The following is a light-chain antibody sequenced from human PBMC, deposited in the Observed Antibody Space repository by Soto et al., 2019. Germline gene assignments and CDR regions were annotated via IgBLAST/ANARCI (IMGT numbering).Light chain of an antibody. CDR2: RNN. CDR1: SSNIGSNY. CDR3: AAWDDSLSALYV. Sequence: QSALTQPPSASGTPGQRVTTSCSGSSSNIGSNYVYWYQQLPGTAPKLLIYRNNQRPSGVPDRFSGSKSGTSASLAISGLRSEDEADYYCAAWDDSLSALYVFGTGTKVTVL. V-gene: IGLV1-47*01. J-gene: IGLJ1*01.